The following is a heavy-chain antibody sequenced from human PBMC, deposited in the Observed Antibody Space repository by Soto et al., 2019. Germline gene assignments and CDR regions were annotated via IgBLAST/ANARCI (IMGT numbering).Heavy chain of an antibody. CDR3: CRGRDESSGSSFDY. D-gene: IGHD3-22*01. CDR2: IYHSGST. J-gene: IGHJ4*02. Sequence: SEPLYLTWPVPGGSISSGGYSWTWIRQAPGKGLAWIVYIYHSGSTYYNPSLKSRVTISVDRTKNQFSMKLSSVTAADTAVYYYCRGRDESSGSSFDYWGQGTLVTVSS. CDR1: GGSISSGGYS. V-gene: IGHV4-30-2*01.